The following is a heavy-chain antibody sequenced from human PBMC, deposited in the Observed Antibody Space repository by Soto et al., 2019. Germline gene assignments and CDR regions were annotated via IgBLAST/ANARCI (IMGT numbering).Heavy chain of an antibody. CDR1: GYTFTSYG. Sequence: QVQLVQSGAEVKKPGASVKVSCKASGYTFTSYGISWVRQAPGQGLEWMGWISAYNGNTNYAQKLQGRVTMTTDTSTSTAYMELRSLRSDDKAVYYCARDTPVAPRAYSYYGMDVWGQGTTVTVSS. CDR2: ISAYNGNT. J-gene: IGHJ6*02. CDR3: ARDTPVAPRAYSYYGMDV. V-gene: IGHV1-18*01.